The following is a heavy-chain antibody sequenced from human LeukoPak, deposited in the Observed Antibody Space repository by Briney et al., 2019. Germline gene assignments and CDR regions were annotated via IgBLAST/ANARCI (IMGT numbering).Heavy chain of an antibody. J-gene: IGHJ5*02. CDR2: INHSENT. D-gene: IGHD1-20*01. CDR3: AQENNWSFDP. V-gene: IGHV4-4*02. Sequence: PSGTLSLTCAVSGGSIISTNWWTWVRQPPGKGLEWIGEINHSENTNYNPSLKSRVTISVDTSKNQFSLKLSSVTAADTAVYYCAQENNWSFDPWGQGTLVTVSS. CDR1: GGSIISTNW.